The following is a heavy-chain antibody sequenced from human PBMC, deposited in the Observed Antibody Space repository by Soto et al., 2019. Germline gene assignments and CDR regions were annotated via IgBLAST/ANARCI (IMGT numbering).Heavy chain of an antibody. CDR3: ARAPPEGFPPLDGWFDP. CDR1: GFTFSSYS. D-gene: IGHD2-21*01. CDR2: ISSSSSYI. Sequence: GGSLRLSCAASGFTFSSYSMNWVRQAPGKGLEWVSSISSSSSYIYYADSVKGRFTISRDNAKNSLYLQMNSLRAEDTAVYYCARAPPEGFPPLDGWFDPWGQGTLVTVSS. J-gene: IGHJ5*02. V-gene: IGHV3-21*01.